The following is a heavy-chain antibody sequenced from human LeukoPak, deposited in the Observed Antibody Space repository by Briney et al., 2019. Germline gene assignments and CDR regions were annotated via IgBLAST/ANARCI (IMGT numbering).Heavy chain of an antibody. CDR1: GYSFTSYW. V-gene: IGHV5-51*01. CDR3: ARHRSDCSGGKCYRRIDY. J-gene: IGHJ4*02. CDR2: IYPADSDT. D-gene: IGHD2-15*01. Sequence: HGESLKISCKGSGYSFTSYWIGWVRQMPGKGLEWMGIIYPADSDTIYSPSFQGQATISADKSINTACLQWRSLKASDTAKYYCARHRSDCSGGKCYRRIDYWGQGTLVTVS.